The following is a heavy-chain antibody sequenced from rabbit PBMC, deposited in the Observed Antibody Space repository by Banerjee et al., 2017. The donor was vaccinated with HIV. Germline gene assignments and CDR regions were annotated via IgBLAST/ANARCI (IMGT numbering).Heavy chain of an antibody. CDR2: IYAGSSGST. D-gene: IGHD1-1*01. Sequence: QEQLVESGGGLVQPEGSLTLTCTASGLSFSSSYYMCWVRQAPGKGLEWIACIYAGSSGSTYYASWAKGRFTISKTSSTTVTLQMTSLTAADTATYFCARDLDAVIGWNFGWWGPGTLVTVS. CDR1: GLSFSSSYY. J-gene: IGHJ4*01. CDR3: ARDLDAVIGWNFGW. V-gene: IGHV1S45*01.